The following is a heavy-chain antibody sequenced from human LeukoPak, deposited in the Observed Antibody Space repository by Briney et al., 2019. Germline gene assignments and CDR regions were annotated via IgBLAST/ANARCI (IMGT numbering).Heavy chain of an antibody. V-gene: IGHV4-4*07. CDR2: IYTSGAT. J-gene: IGHJ4*02. Sequence: PSETLSLTCTVSGGSISPYYWSWIRQPAGKGLEWIGRIYTSGATNYNPSLSSRVTMSLDTSKNQFSLELRSVTAADTAVYYCARNREYSSGWYYFDDWGQGTLVTVSP. D-gene: IGHD6-19*01. CDR1: GGSISPYY. CDR3: ARNREYSSGWYYFDD.